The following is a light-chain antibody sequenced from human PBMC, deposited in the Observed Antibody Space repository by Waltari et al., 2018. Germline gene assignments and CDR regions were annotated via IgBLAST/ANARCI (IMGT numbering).Light chain of an antibody. CDR2: ATS. Sequence: DIVMTQSPATLSMSPGAGATTSSTTRPSISSNLAWYQQRPGQAPRLLIFATSTRATGVPARFRGSGSGTEFTLTISSMQSEEFAIYYCHQYNNWPPWTFGQGTKVEIK. V-gene: IGKV3-15*01. CDR1: PSISSN. CDR3: HQYNNWPPWT. J-gene: IGKJ1*01.